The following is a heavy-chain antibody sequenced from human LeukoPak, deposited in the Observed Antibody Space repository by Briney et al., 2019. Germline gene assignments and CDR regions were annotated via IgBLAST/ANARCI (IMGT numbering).Heavy chain of an antibody. V-gene: IGHV4-30-2*01. J-gene: IGHJ6*03. CDR1: GGSISSGGYS. CDR2: IYHSGST. Sequence: SQTLSLTCAVSGGSISSGGYSWSWIRQPPGKGLEWIGYIYHSGSTYYNPSLKSRVTISVDRSKNQFSLKLSSVTAADTAVYYCARVGGDVVPAAIDYYYMDVWGKGTTVTVSS. D-gene: IGHD2-2*02. CDR3: ARVGGDVVPAAIDYYYMDV.